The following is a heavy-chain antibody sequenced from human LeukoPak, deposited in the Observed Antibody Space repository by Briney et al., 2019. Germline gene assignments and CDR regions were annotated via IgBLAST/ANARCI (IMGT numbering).Heavy chain of an antibody. J-gene: IGHJ3*02. CDR1: GGSISSHF. Sequence: SETLSLTCSVSGGSISSHFWTWIRQPPGKGLEWIGYVYYSGNTNYNPSLRSRVTISIDTPKNQFSLNLKSVTAADTAIYYCARKGLAARRGAFDIWGQGTVVSVSS. CDR2: VYYSGNT. V-gene: IGHV4-59*11. CDR3: ARKGLAARRGAFDI. D-gene: IGHD6-6*01.